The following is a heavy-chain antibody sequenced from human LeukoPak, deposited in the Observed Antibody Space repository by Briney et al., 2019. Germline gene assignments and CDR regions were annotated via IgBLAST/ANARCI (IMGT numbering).Heavy chain of an antibody. CDR2: ISSSSSYI. CDR3: ARTNSQIRGIAAAGTFGP. V-gene: IGHV3-21*01. CDR1: GFTFSSYS. Sequence: PGGSLRLSCAASGFTFSSYSMNWVRQAPGKGLEWVSSISSSSSYIYYADSVKGRFTISRDNAKNSLYLQMNSLRAEDTAVYYCARTNSQIRGIAAAGTFGPWGQGTLVTVSS. D-gene: IGHD6-13*01. J-gene: IGHJ5*02.